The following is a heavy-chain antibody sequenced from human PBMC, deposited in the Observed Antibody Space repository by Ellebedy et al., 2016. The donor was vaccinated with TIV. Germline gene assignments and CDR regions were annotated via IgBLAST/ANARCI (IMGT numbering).Heavy chain of an antibody. V-gene: IGHV4-4*02. Sequence: SWVRQPPGKGLEWIGEIHLTGNTNYNPSLKSRITMSLDQSKNQISLKVRFVTAADTAVYYCAKEEPFIAAAHWGQGTLVAVSS. CDR2: IHLTGNT. D-gene: IGHD6-25*01. CDR3: AKEEPFIAAAH. J-gene: IGHJ4*02.